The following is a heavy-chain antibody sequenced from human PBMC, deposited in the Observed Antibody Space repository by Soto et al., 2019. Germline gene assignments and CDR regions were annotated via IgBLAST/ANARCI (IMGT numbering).Heavy chain of an antibody. CDR3: AREPEDLTQNFDY. CDR1: GFTFTRYS. CDR2: ISSTTNYI. Sequence: PGGSLRLSCAASGFTFTRYSMNWVRQAPGKGLEWVSSISSTTNYIYYADSMKGRFTVSRDNAKNSVYLKMNSLSAEDTAVYYCAREPEDLTQNFDYWGQGTLVTVSS. V-gene: IGHV3-21*01. J-gene: IGHJ4*02.